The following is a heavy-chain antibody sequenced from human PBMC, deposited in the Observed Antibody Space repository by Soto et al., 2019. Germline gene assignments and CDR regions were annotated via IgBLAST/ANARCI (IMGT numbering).Heavy chain of an antibody. CDR1: GFTLSSYS. CDR2: ISSSSSTI. CDR3: ARGLRLGDFWSSYYISPFDY. D-gene: IGHD3-3*01. V-gene: IGHV3-48*01. Sequence: EVQLVESGGGLVQPGGSLRLSCAASGFTLSSYSMNWVRQAPGKGLEWVSYISSSSSTIYYADSVKGRFTISRDNAKYSLYLQMNNRRAEDTAVYYCARGLRLGDFWSSYYISPFDYWGQGTLVTASS. J-gene: IGHJ4*02.